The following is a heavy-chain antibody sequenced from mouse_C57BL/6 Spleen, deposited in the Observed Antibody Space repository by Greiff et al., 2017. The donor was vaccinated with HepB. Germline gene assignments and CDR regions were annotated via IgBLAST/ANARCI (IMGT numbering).Heavy chain of an antibody. CDR3: ARGQLTGVAWFAY. V-gene: IGHV5-16*01. CDR1: GFTFSDYY. J-gene: IGHJ3*01. D-gene: IGHD4-1*01. CDR2: INYDGSST. Sequence: EVKLMESEGGLVQPGSSMKLSCTASGFTFSDYYMAWVRQVPEKGLEWVANINYDGSSTYYLDSLKSRFIISRDNAKNILYLQMSSLKSEDTATYYCARGQLTGVAWFAYWGQGTLVTVSA.